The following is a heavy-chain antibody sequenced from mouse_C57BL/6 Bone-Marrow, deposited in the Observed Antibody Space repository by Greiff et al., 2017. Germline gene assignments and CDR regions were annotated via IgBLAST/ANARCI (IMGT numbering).Heavy chain of an antibody. V-gene: IGHV5-16*01. CDR2: INYDGSST. CDR3: ARESFDY. J-gene: IGHJ2*01. CDR1: GFTFSDYY. Sequence: EVKLMESEGGLVQPGSSMKLSCTASGFTFSDYYMAWVRQVPEKGLEWVANINYDGSSTYYLDSLKSRFIISRDNAKNILYLQMSSLKSEDTATYYCARESFDYWGQGTTLTVSS.